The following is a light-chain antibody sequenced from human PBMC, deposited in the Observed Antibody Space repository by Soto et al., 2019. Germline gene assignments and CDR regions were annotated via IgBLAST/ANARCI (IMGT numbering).Light chain of an antibody. J-gene: IGKJ1*01. CDR3: LQYNNWWT. CDR2: GAS. Sequence: DMVVTPSPATLSVAPGERATLSFRASQSVSSSLAWYQQKPGRSPRLLIYGASTRAIGIPARFSGSGSGTEFTLTISSLQSEDFAVYYCLQYNNWWTFGQGTKVDIK. V-gene: IGKV3-15*01. CDR1: QSVSSS.